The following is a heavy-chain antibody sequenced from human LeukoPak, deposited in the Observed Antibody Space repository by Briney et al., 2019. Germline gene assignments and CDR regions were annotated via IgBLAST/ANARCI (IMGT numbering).Heavy chain of an antibody. CDR2: ISGSGGST. CDR3: AKDRGSSWPHGFDY. J-gene: IGHJ4*02. V-gene: IGHV3-23*01. D-gene: IGHD6-13*01. CDR1: GLSSSSYA. Sequence: GGSLRLSCAASGLSSSSYAMSWVRQAPKDWMGWVSAISGSGGSTYYADSVKGRFTISRDNSKNTLYLQMNSLRAEDTAVYYCAKDRGSSWPHGFDYWGQGTLVTVSS.